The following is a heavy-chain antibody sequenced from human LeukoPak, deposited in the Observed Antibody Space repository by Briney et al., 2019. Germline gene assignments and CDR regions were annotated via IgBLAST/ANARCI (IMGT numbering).Heavy chain of an antibody. V-gene: IGHV4-34*01. Sequence: PSETLSLTCAVYGGSFSGYYWSWIRQPPGKGLEWIGEINHSGSTNYNPSLKSRVTISVDTSKNQFSLKLSSVTAADTAVYYCARDYWFGESPSTFDYWGQGTLVTVSS. CDR3: ARDYWFGESPSTFDY. J-gene: IGHJ4*02. CDR2: INHSGST. D-gene: IGHD3-10*01. CDR1: GGSFSGYY.